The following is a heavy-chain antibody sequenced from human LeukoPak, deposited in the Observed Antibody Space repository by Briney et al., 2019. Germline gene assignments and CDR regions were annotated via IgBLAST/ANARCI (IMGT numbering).Heavy chain of an antibody. CDR3: TRVGYIDEGIDY. CDR1: GFTFSSYS. Sequence: GGSLRLSCAASGFTFSSYSMNWVRQAPGKRLEWLSYISGGSGSIIHADSVWGRFTISRDDAMNSLYLQMNSLRAEDTAIYYCTRVGYIDEGIDYWGQGTLVTVSS. CDR2: ISGGSGSI. D-gene: IGHD5-24*01. V-gene: IGHV3-48*01. J-gene: IGHJ4*02.